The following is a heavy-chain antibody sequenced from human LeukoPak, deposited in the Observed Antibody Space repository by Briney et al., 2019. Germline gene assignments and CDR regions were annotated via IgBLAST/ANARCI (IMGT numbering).Heavy chain of an antibody. CDR2: INHSGST. Sequence: SETLSLTCAVYGGSFSGYYWSWIRQPPGKGLEWNGEINHSGSTNYNPSLKSRVTISVDTSKNQFSLKLSSVTAADTAVYYCARVTADYWGQGTLVTVSS. CDR1: GGSFSGYY. CDR3: ARVTADY. J-gene: IGHJ4*02. D-gene: IGHD1-20*01. V-gene: IGHV4-34*01.